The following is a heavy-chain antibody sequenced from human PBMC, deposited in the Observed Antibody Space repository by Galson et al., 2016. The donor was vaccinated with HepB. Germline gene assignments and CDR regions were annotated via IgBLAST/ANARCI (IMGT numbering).Heavy chain of an antibody. CDR1: GYTFSSPG. CDR2: ISAYNGNT. D-gene: IGHD3-16*02. V-gene: IGHV1-18*01. CDR3: ARDYDYIWESHLSWFDP. J-gene: IGHJ5*02. Sequence: SVKVSCKASGYTFSSPGISWVRQAPGQGLEWMGWISAYNGNTNYAKKLQGRVTMTTDTSTSTAYMELRSLRSDDTAVYYCARDYDYIWESHLSWFDPWGQGTLVTVSS.